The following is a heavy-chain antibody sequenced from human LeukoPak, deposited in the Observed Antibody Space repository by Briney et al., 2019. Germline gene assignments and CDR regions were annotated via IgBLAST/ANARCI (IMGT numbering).Heavy chain of an antibody. V-gene: IGHV1-18*01. CDR2: ISAYNGNT. J-gene: IGHJ3*02. CDR3: ARDRLAARPYAFDI. CDR1: GGTFSSYA. Sequence: GASVKVSCKASGGTFSSYAISWVRQAPGQGLEWMGWISAYNGNTNYAQKLQGRVTMTTDTSTSTAYMELRSLRSDDTAVYYCARDRLAARPYAFDIWGQGTMVTVSS. D-gene: IGHD6-6*01.